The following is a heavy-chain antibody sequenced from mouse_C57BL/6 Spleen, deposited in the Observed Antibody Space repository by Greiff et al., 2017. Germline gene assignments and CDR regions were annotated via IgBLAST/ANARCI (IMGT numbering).Heavy chain of an antibody. CDR2: INPSTGGT. J-gene: IGHJ4*01. Sequence: EVQLQQSGPELVKPGASVKISCKASGYSFTGYYMNWVKQSPEKSLEWIGEINPSTGGTTYNQKFKVKATLTVDKSSSTAYMQLKSLTSEDSAVYYCARGSYAMDYWGQGTSVTVSS. V-gene: IGHV1-42*01. CDR3: ARGSYAMDY. CDR1: GYSFTGYY.